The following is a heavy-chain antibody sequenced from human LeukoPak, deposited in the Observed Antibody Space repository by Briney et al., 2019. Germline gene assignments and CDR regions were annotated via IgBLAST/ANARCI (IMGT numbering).Heavy chain of an antibody. CDR2: IYSGGST. J-gene: IGHJ4*02. V-gene: IGHV3-66*01. CDR1: GFTVSSNY. CDR3: ARGYSSDN. D-gene: IGHD1-14*01. Sequence: GGSLRVSCAASGFTVSSNYMSWVRQAPGKGLEWVSVIYSGGSTYYAAFVKGRFTISRDKSKKTLNLQMNSLRAEDAAVYYCARGYSSDNWGQGTLVTVSS.